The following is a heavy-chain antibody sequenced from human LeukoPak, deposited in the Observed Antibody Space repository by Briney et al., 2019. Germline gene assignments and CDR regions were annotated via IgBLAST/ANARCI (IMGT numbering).Heavy chain of an antibody. D-gene: IGHD3-10*01. Sequence: SETLSLTCTVSGGYMSSNYWGWIRRPPGKGLEWIGYIHHTRGATYSPSLRNRLSLSIDTSRNQFSLRLNSVTPADTAVYFCARVRDRYGETDYWGQGALVTVSS. CDR3: ARVRDRYGETDY. CDR2: IHHTRGA. J-gene: IGHJ4*02. CDR1: GGYMSSNY. V-gene: IGHV4-59*01.